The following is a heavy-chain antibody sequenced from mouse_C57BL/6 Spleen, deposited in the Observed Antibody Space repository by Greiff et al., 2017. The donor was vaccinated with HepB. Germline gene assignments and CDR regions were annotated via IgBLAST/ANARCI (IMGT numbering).Heavy chain of an antibody. D-gene: IGHD1-1*01. J-gene: IGHJ4*01. V-gene: IGHV1-62-2*01. CDR2: FYPGSGSI. CDR1: GYTFTEYT. Sequence: QVQLQQSGAELVKPGASVKLSCKASGYTFTEYTIHWVKQRSGQGLEWIGWFYPGSGSIKYNEKFKDKATLTADKSSSTVYMELSRLTSEDSAVYFCARHEKAYYYGSPYAMDYWGQGTSVTVSS. CDR3: ARHEKAYYYGSPYAMDY.